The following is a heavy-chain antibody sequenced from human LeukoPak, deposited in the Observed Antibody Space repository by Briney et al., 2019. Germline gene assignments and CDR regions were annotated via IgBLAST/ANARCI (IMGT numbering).Heavy chain of an antibody. CDR3: ARRGGYCSSTSCSSTYYFDY. V-gene: IGHV4-30-2*01. J-gene: IGHJ4*02. D-gene: IGHD2-2*01. CDR1: GGSISSGGYY. CDR2: IYHSGST. Sequence: KPLETLSLTCTVSGGSISSGGYYWSWIRQPPGKGLEWIGYIYHSGSTYYNPSLKSRVTISVDRSKNQFSLKLSSVTAADTAVYYCARRGGYCSSTSCSSTYYFDYWGQGTLVTVSS.